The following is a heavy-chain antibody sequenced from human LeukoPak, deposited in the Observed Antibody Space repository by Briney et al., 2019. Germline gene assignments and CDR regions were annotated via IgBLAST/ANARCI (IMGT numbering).Heavy chain of an antibody. CDR2: IIPIFGTA. Sequence: SVTVSCKASGGTFSIYAISWVRQAPGQGLEWMGGIIPIFGTANYAQKFQGRVTITADESTSTAYMELSSLRSEDTAVYYCARDPIGIVATMRDYWGQGTLVTVSS. CDR1: GGTFSIYA. D-gene: IGHD5-12*01. CDR3: ARDPIGIVATMRDY. J-gene: IGHJ4*02. V-gene: IGHV1-69*13.